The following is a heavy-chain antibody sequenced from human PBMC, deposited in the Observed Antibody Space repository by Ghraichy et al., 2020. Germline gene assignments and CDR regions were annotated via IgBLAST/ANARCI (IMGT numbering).Heavy chain of an antibody. CDR2: ISGSGGNR. D-gene: IGHD2-2*01. J-gene: IGHJ5*02. V-gene: IGHV3-23*01. CDR1: ALTFTPVN. CDR3: TRAPGYCSTSTCYAEGGWFDP. Sequence: GGSLRLSYIASALTFTPVNMNCVLHAPRLGLEWVSTISGSGGNRHYADSVKGRFTISRDNSKKTVVLQMNSLRADDTAVYYCTRAPGYCSTSTCYAEGGWFDPWGQGALVTVSS.